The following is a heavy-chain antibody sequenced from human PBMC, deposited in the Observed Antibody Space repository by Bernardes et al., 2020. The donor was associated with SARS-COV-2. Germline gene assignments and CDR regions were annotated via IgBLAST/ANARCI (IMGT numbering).Heavy chain of an antibody. J-gene: IGHJ2*01. CDR2: IYYSGIT. CDR3: ARQVDTSLDWYFDV. D-gene: IGHD5-18*01. CDR1: GGSVSSVSYY. Sequence: SEPLSLTCTVSGGSVSSVSYYWVWLLQPPGKGLEWIGSIYYSGITHYNPSLKSRVTISVDTSKNQFSLRLRSVTAADTAVYYCARQVDTSLDWYFDVWGRGTLVTVSS. V-gene: IGHV4-39*01.